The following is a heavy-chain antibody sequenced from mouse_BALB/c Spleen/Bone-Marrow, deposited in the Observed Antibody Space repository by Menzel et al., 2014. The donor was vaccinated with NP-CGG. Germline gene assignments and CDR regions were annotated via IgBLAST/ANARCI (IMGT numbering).Heavy chain of an antibody. CDR2: IDPAIGNS. J-gene: IGHJ4*01. Sequence: VQLKQSGVELVRPGASVKLSCTASGFNIKDTYIHWVKQRPEQGLEWIGRIDPAIGNSKYGPKFQGKATFTSDTSSNTAYLHLSSLTSEDTAVYYCARRYYNMAMDYWGQGTSVTVSS. CDR3: ARRYYNMAMDY. D-gene: IGHD1-1*01. V-gene: IGHV14-3*02. CDR1: GFNIKDTY.